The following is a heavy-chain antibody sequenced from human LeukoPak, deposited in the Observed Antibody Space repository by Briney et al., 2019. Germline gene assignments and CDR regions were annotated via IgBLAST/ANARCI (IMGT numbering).Heavy chain of an antibody. CDR1: GGSISSYY. V-gene: IGHV4-59*12. D-gene: IGHD6-19*01. CDR2: IYDSGST. J-gene: IGHJ3*02. Sequence: SETLSLTCTVSGGSISSYYWSWIRQPPGKGLEWIGYIYDSGSTYYNPSLKSRVTISVDTSKNQFSLKLSSVTAADTAVYYCATTSSDDAFDIWGQGTMVTVSS. CDR3: ATTSSDDAFDI.